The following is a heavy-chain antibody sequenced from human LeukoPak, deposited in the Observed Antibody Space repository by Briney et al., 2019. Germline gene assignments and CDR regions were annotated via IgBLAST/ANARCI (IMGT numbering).Heavy chain of an antibody. D-gene: IGHD3-9*01. V-gene: IGHV4-59*12. CDR2: IYYSGST. J-gene: IGHJ6*03. Sequence: SETLSLTCTASGGSISSYYWSWIRQPPGKGLEWIGYIYYSGSTNYNPSLKSRVTISVDTSKNQFSLKLSSVTAADTAVYYCARENGVITASRYFDWLRNRKYLRPPYMDVWGKGTTVTISS. CDR1: GGSISSYY. CDR3: ARENGVITASRYFDWLRNRKYLRPPYMDV.